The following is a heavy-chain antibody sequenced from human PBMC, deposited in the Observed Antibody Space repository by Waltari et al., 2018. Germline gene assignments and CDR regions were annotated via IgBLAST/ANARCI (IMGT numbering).Heavy chain of an antibody. Sequence: QVQLQESGPGLVKPSETLSLTCAVSGYSICRGYYWGWIRQPPGKGLEWIGSIYHSGSTYYNPSLKSRVTISVDTSKNQFSLKLSSVTAADTAVYYCATAFDSSGSRLFDYWGQGTLVTVSS. V-gene: IGHV4-38-2*01. CDR1: GYSICRGYY. J-gene: IGHJ4*02. D-gene: IGHD3-22*01. CDR3: ATAFDSSGSRLFDY. CDR2: IYHSGST.